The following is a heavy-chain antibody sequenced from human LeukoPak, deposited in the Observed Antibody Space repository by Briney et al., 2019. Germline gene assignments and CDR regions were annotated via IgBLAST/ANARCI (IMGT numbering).Heavy chain of an antibody. CDR3: AREYSPYNFDY. J-gene: IGHJ4*02. CDR2: IYISGST. V-gene: IGHV4-4*07. CDR1: GGSISSH. D-gene: IGHD6-13*01. Sequence: SETLSLTCTVSGGSISSHWSWLRQPAGKGLEWIGRIYISGSTNYNPSLKSRVTMSIDTSKNQFSLKLSSVTAADTAVYYCAREYSPYNFDYWGQGTLVTVSS.